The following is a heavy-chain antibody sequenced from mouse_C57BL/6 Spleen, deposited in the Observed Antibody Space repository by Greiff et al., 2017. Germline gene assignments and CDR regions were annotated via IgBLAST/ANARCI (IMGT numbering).Heavy chain of an antibody. J-gene: IGHJ4*01. D-gene: IGHD2-2*01. Sequence: EVKLMESGGGLVKPGGSLKLSCAASGFTFSDYGMHWVRQAPEKGLEWVAYISSGSSTIYYADTVKGRFTISRDNAKNTLFLQMTSLRSEDTAMYYWARLGYDPLYAMDYWGQGTSVTVSS. CDR1: GFTFSDYG. V-gene: IGHV5-17*01. CDR3: ARLGYDPLYAMDY. CDR2: ISSGSSTI.